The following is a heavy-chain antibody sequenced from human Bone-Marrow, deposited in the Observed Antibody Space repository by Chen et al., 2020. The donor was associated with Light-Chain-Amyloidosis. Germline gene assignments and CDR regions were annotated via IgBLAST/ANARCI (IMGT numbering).Heavy chain of an antibody. CDR2: FDPEDGER. CDR3: ATPWSSGAAFDY. V-gene: IGHV1-24*01. CDR1: GYSLTEVS. D-gene: IGHD1-26*01. J-gene: IGHJ4*02. Sequence: QVQLEQSGAEVKKPGASVKVSCKVSGYSLTEVSMHWVRQGPGKGLEWMGSFDPEDGERIYAQKFQGRATMTEDTSTDTAYMELSSLRSEDTAVYYCATPWSSGAAFDYWGQGTLVTVSS.